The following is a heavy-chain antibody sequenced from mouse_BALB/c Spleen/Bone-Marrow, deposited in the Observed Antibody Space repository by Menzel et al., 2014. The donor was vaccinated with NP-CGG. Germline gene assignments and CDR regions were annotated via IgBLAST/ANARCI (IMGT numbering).Heavy chain of an antibody. CDR2: IDPSDSET. J-gene: IGHJ4*01. V-gene: IGHV1-69*02. CDR3: ARDGVITSYYAMDY. CDR1: GYTFTSYW. Sequence: GAELVKPGAPVKLSCKASGYTFTSYWMNWVKQRPGRGLEWIGRIDPSDSETHYNQKFKDKATLTVDKSSSTAYIQLSSLTSEDSAVYYCARDGVITSYYAMDYWGQGTSVTVSS. D-gene: IGHD2-4*01.